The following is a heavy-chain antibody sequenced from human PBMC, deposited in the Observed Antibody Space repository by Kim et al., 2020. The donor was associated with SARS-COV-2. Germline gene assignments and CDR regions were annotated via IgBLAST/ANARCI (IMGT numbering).Heavy chain of an antibody. D-gene: IGHD6-13*01. Sequence: YAQGFTGRFVFSLDTSVSTAYLQISSLKAEDTAVYYCARDRGSSWYVGDYWGQGTLVTVSS. J-gene: IGHJ4*02. CDR3: ARDRGSSWYVGDY. V-gene: IGHV7-4-1*02.